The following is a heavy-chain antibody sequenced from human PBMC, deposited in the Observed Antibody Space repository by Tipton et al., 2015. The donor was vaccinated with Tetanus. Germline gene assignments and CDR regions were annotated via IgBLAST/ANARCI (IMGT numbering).Heavy chain of an antibody. J-gene: IGHJ4*02. Sequence: GLVKPSETLSLTCTVSGGSISSYYWSWIRQPPGKGLEWIGYIYYSGSTNYNPSLKSRVTISVDTSKNQFSLKLSSVTAADTAVYYCARDTGGIDYWGQGTLVTVSS. CDR3: ARDTGGIDY. D-gene: IGHD2-21*01. CDR1: GGSISSYY. CDR2: IYYSGST. V-gene: IGHV4-59*01.